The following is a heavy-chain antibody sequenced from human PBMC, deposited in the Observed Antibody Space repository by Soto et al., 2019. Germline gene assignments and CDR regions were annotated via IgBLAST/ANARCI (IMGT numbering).Heavy chain of an antibody. J-gene: IGHJ3*02. Sequence: QVQLVQSGAEVKKPGASVNVSCKASGYSFAKYAIHWVRQAPGQRLEWMGWIDGGSGNTRSSQKFQGRVTISRDPSATTAYLELTSRRSEDTAVYYCARTASYAFDIWGQGTMV. CDR1: GYSFAKYA. D-gene: IGHD5-18*01. V-gene: IGHV1-3*01. CDR3: ARTASYAFDI. CDR2: IDGGSGNT.